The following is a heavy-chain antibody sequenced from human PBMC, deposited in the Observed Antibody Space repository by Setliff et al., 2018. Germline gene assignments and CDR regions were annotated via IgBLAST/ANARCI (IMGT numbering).Heavy chain of an antibody. CDR3: ARAGLAAAGRKGVFDH. D-gene: IGHD6-25*01. CDR2: INPGGLSS. CDR1: GYYFTSHY. Sequence: ASVKVSCKTSGYYFTSHYMHWVRKAPGQGLEWMGIINPGGLSSSSTQKFEGRVTMTRDMSTSTVYMELNSLTSDDTAVYYCARAGLAAAGRKGVFDHWGQGTRVTVSS. J-gene: IGHJ4*02. V-gene: IGHV1-46*01.